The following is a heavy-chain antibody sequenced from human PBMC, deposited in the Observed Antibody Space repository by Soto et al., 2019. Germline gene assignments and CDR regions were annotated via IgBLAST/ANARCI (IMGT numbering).Heavy chain of an antibody. CDR3: ARDKSLNYRDGYNVGYFQH. V-gene: IGHV1-2*04. Sequence: GASVKVSCKASGYTFTGYYMHWVRQAPGQGLEWMGWINPNSGGTNYAQKFQGWVTMTRDTSISTAYMELSRLRSDDTAVYYCARDKSLNYRDGYNVGYFQHWGQGTLVTVSS. CDR2: INPNSGGT. D-gene: IGHD5-12*01. J-gene: IGHJ1*01. CDR1: GYTFTGYY.